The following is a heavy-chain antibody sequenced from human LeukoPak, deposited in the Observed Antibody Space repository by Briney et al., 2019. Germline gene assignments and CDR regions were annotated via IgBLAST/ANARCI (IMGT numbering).Heavy chain of an antibody. V-gene: IGHV4-34*01. CDR3: ARGGDDSSSWYGAHYYYGMDV. CDR1: GGSFSGYY. CDR2: INHSGST. Sequence: SETPSLTCAVYGGSFSGYYWSWIRQPPGKGLEWIGEINHSGSTNYNPSLKSRVTISVDTSKNQFSLKLSSVTAADTAVYYCARGGDDSSSWYGAHYYYGMDVWGQGTMVTVSS. D-gene: IGHD6-13*01. J-gene: IGHJ6*02.